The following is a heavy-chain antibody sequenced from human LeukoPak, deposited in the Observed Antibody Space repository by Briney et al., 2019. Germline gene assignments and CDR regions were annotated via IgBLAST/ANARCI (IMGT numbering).Heavy chain of an antibody. Sequence: SVKVSCKASGGTFSSYAISWVRQAPGQGLEWMGGIIPIFGTANYAQKFQGRVTITTDESTSTAYMELSSLRSEDTAVYYCATETNGRHYDYWGQGTLLTVSS. CDR3: ATETNGRHYDY. J-gene: IGHJ4*02. D-gene: IGHD1-14*01. CDR2: IIPIFGTA. V-gene: IGHV1-69*05. CDR1: GGTFSSYA.